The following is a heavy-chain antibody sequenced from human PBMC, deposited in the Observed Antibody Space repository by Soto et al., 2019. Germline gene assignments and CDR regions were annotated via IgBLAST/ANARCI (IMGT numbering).Heavy chain of an antibody. CDR2: ISSSSGYT. Sequence: GGSLRLSCAASGFTFSDYYMSWIRQAPGKGLEWVSYISSSSGYTNYADSVKGRFTISRDNAKNSLYLQMNSLRAEDTAVYYCAKEYGRLDYWGQGPLVTVSS. V-gene: IGHV3-11*06. J-gene: IGHJ4*02. D-gene: IGHD4-17*01. CDR1: GFTFSDYY. CDR3: AKEYGRLDY.